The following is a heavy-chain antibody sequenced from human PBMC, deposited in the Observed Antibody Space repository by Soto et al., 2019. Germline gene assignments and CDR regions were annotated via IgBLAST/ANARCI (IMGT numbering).Heavy chain of an antibody. CDR3: GKDGAVRDYTTLDY. D-gene: IGHD4-17*01. CDR2: ISWDGGST. Sequence: EVQLVESGGVVVQPGGSLRLSCAASGFTFDDYSMHWVRQAPGKGLEWVSLISWDGGSTYYADSVKGRFTISRDNSKNSLYLQMTSLTTEDTAFYYCGKDGAVRDYTTLDYWGQGALVTVSS. J-gene: IGHJ4*02. V-gene: IGHV3-43*01. CDR1: GFTFDDYS.